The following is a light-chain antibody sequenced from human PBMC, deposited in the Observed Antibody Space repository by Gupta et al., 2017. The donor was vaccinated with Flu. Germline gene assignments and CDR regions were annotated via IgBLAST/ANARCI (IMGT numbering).Light chain of an antibody. V-gene: IGKV1-39*01. CDR2: AAS. J-gene: IGKJ2*01. CDR1: QSISSY. Sequence: DRVTITCRASQSISSYLNWYQQKPGKAPKLLIYAASSLQSGVPSRCSGSGSGTDFTLTISSLQPEDFATYYCQQSYSTPPYTFGQGTKLEIK. CDR3: QQSYSTPPYT.